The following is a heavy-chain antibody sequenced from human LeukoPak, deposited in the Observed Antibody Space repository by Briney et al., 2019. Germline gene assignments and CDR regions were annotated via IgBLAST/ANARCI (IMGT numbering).Heavy chain of an antibody. Sequence: GGSLRLSCAASGFTFSSYEMNWVRQAPGKGLEWVSYISSSGSTIYYADSVKGRFTISRDNSKNTLYLQMNSLRAEDTAVYYCAGAPKGATTRHFDYWGQGTLVTVSS. D-gene: IGHD1-26*01. V-gene: IGHV3-48*03. J-gene: IGHJ4*02. CDR1: GFTFSSYE. CDR3: AGAPKGATTRHFDY. CDR2: ISSSGSTI.